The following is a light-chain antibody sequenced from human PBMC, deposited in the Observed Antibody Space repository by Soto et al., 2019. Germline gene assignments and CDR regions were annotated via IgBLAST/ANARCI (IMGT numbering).Light chain of an antibody. CDR1: SSNIGAVYD. V-gene: IGLV1-40*01. CDR2: GNS. J-gene: IGLJ2*01. Sequence: QSVLTQPPSVSVAPGQRVTISCTGSSSNIGAVYDVHWYQQLPGTAPKLLIYGNSKRPSGVPDRFSGSKSGTAASLAITGLQAEDEADYYCQSYDSSLSRVFGGGTKLTVL. CDR3: QSYDSSLSRV.